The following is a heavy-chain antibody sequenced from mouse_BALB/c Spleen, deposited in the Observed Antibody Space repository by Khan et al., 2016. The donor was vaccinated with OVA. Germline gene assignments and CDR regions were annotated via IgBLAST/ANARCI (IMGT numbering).Heavy chain of an antibody. CDR3: ARQPYYHYNVMDY. V-gene: IGHV2-6-1*01. CDR2: IWTDGST. J-gene: IGHJ4*01. CDR1: GFSLTNYG. Sequence: QVQLKESGPGLVAPSQSLSITCTISGFSLTNYGVHWVRQPPGKGLEWLGVIWTDGSTTYNSALKSRLTITKDNSKSQVFLKMSSLQTDDTAIYFCARQPYYHYNVMDYWGQGTSVTVSS. D-gene: IGHD2-4*01.